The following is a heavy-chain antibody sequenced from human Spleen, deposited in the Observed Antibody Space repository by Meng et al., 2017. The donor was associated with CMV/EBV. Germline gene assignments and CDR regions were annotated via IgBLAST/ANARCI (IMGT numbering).Heavy chain of an antibody. D-gene: IGHD3-10*02. Sequence: GESLKISCAASGFTVSSNYMSWVRQAPGKGLERVSIMFRGGSTYYADSVKGRFTVSRDNAKNTLYLQMNSLRAEDTAVYYCASMSDYYYGMDVWGQGTTVTVSS. CDR2: MFRGGST. CDR3: ASMSDYYYGMDV. J-gene: IGHJ6*02. CDR1: GFTVSSNY. V-gene: IGHV3-53*01.